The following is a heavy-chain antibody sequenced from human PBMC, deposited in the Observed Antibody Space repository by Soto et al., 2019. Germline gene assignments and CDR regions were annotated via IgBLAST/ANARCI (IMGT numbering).Heavy chain of an antibody. CDR2: IDPSDSYT. CDR3: ARRKTYYYDSSDVFDT. CDR1: GYCFPSSC. Sequence: XESLKISGKGSGYCFPSSCDWWVRQMPGKCLEWMGRIDPSDSYTNYSPSFQGHVTISADKSISTAYLQWSSLKASDTAMYYCARRKTYYYDSSDVFDTWGQRTMVTVS. J-gene: IGHJ3*02. D-gene: IGHD3-22*01. V-gene: IGHV5-10-1*01.